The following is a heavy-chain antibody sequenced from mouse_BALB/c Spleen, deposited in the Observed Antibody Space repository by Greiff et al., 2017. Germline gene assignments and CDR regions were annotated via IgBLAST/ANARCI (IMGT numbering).Heavy chain of an antibody. V-gene: IGHV2-6-7*01. D-gene: IGHD2-4*01. Sequence: AMLVESGPGLVAPSQSLSITCTVSGFSLTGYGVNWVRQPPGKGLEWLGMIWGDGSTDYNSALKSRLSISKDNSKSQVFLKMNSLQTDDTARYYCAREGNDYDYAMDYWGQGTSVTVSS. J-gene: IGHJ4*01. CDR3: AREGNDYDYAMDY. CDR1: GFSLTGYG. CDR2: IWGDGST.